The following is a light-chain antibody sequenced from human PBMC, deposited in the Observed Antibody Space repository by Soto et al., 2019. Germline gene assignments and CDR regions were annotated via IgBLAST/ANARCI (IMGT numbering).Light chain of an antibody. J-gene: IGLJ1*01. CDR2: DVS. CDR3: SSYTSSSTPLFV. CDR1: SSDVGGYNY. Sequence: VLTQPASVSGSPAHSVTISCTETSSDVGGYNYVSWYQQHPGKAPKLMIYDVSNRPSGVSNRFSGSKSGNTASLTISGLQAEDEADYYCSSYTSSSTPLFVFGTGTKVPV. V-gene: IGLV2-14*01.